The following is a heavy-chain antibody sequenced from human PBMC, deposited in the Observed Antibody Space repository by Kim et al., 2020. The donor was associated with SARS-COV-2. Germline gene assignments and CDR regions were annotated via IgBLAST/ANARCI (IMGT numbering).Heavy chain of an antibody. V-gene: IGHV3-7*01. D-gene: IGHD6-13*01. CDR1: GFTFSSYW. CDR2: IKQDGSEK. Sequence: GGSLRLSCAASGFTFSSYWMSWVRQAPGKGLEWVANIKQDGSEKYYVDSVKGRFTISRDNAKNSLYLQMNSLRAEDTAVYYCARDLRGGYSSSWYYYYGMDVWGQGTTVTVSS. J-gene: IGHJ6*02. CDR3: ARDLRGGYSSSWYYYYGMDV.